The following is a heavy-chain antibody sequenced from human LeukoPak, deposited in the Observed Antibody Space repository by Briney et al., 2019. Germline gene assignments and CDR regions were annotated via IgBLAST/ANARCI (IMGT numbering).Heavy chain of an antibody. Sequence: SETLSLTCTVSGYSISSGYYWGWIRQPPGKGLEWIGSIYHSGSTYYNPSLKSRVTISVDTSKNQFSLKLSSVTAADTAVYYCARVSGYDFGGFDYWGQGTLVTVSS. CDR3: ARVSGYDFGGFDY. J-gene: IGHJ4*02. CDR1: GYSISSGYY. V-gene: IGHV4-38-2*02. CDR2: IYHSGST. D-gene: IGHD5-12*01.